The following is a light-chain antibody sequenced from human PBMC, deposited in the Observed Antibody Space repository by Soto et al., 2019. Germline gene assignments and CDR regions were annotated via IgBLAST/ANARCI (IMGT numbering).Light chain of an antibody. CDR1: SSDVGSYNL. CDR3: ATWDYSLTGEV. Sequence: QSALTQPASVSGSPGQSITISCTGTSSDVGSYNLVSWYQQHPGKAPKLMIYEGSKRPSGVSNRFSGSKSGNTASLTISGLQAEDEADYYCATWDYSLTGEVFGGGTKLTVL. CDR2: EGS. V-gene: IGLV2-23*01. J-gene: IGLJ2*01.